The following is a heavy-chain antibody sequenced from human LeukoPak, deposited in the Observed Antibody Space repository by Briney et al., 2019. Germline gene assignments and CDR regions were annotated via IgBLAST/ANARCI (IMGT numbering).Heavy chain of an antibody. J-gene: IGHJ4*02. CDR3: AKDYCSGGSCYSPQGYFDY. D-gene: IGHD2-15*01. V-gene: IGHV3-23*01. CDR2: ISGSGGST. CDR1: GFTFSSYA. Sequence: PGGSLRLPCAASGFTFSSYAMSWVRQAPGKGLEWVSAISGSGGSTYYADSVKGRFTISRDNSKNTLYLQMNSLRAEDTAVYYCAKDYCSGGSCYSPQGYFDYWGQGTLVTVSS.